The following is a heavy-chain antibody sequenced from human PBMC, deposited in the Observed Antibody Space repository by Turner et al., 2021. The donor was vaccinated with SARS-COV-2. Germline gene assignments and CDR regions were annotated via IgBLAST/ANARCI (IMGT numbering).Heavy chain of an antibody. CDR1: GFPFSSYG. J-gene: IGHJ4*02. D-gene: IGHD3-10*01. V-gene: IGHV3-30*18. CDR2: ISYDGCNK. CDR3: AKDGAPFLLYFGEPTFDFDY. Sequence: QVQLVESGGGVVKPGRSLRLSCAASGFPFSSYGLNWVRQAPGKGLEWVAVISYDGCNKYYADSVKGRFTISRNNSQNTLNLQMNSLRAEDTAVYDCAKDGAPFLLYFGEPTFDFDYWGQGTLLTVSS.